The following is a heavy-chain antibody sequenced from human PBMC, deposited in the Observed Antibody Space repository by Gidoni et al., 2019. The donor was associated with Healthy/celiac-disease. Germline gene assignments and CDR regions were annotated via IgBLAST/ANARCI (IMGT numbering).Heavy chain of an antibody. D-gene: IGHD1-26*01. V-gene: IGHV3-23*01. CDR2: ISGSGGST. Sequence: EVQLLESGGGLVQPGGALRRSCAASGFTFSSYAMSWVRQAPGKGVGWVSAISGSGGSTYYADSVKGRFTISRDNSKNTLYLQMNSLRAEDTAVYYCAKDGVPRGSSWSEHWGQGTLVTVSS. J-gene: IGHJ5*02. CDR1: GFTFSSYA. CDR3: AKDGVPRGSSWSEH.